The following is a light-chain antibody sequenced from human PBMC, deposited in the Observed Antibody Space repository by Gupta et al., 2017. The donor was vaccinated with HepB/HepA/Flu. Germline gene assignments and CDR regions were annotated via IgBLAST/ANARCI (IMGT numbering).Light chain of an antibody. CDR1: SSDVGGYNY. J-gene: IGLJ1*01. Sequence: QSALTQPASVSGSPGQSITISCTVTSSDVGGYNYVSWYQQHPGKAPKLMIYDVSNRPSGVSNRFSGSKSGNTASLTISGLQADDEADYYCSSYTSSSTSYVFGTGTKVTVL. CDR3: SSYTSSSTSYV. V-gene: IGLV2-14*03. CDR2: DVS.